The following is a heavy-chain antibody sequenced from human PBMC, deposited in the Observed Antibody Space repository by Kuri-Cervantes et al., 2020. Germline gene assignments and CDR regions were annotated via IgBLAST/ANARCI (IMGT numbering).Heavy chain of an antibody. J-gene: IGHJ6*02. V-gene: IGHV4-59*06. Sequence: GSLRLSCTVSGGSISSYYWSWIRQPAGKGLEWIGYIYYSGSTYYNPSLKSRVTISVDTSKNQFSLKLSSVTAADTAVYYCARDRPAAHSYGMDVWGQGTTVTVSS. CDR3: ARDRPAAHSYGMDV. CDR2: IYYSGST. CDR1: GGSISSYY. D-gene: IGHD2-2*01.